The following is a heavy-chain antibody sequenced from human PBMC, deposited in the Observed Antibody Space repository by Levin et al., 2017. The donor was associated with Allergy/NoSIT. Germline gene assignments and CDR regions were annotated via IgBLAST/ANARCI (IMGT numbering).Heavy chain of an antibody. V-gene: IGHV2-26*01. CDR2: IFSNDEK. Sequence: SGPTLVKPTETLTLTCTVSGFSLSNARMGVSWIRQPPGKALEWLAHIFSNDEKSYSTSLKSRLTISKDTSKSQVVLTMTNMDPVDTATYYCARIRVGYYDSSGYYSGDLDYWGQGTLVTVSS. CDR3: ARIRVGYYDSSGYYSGDLDY. D-gene: IGHD3-22*01. J-gene: IGHJ4*02. CDR1: GFSLSNARMG.